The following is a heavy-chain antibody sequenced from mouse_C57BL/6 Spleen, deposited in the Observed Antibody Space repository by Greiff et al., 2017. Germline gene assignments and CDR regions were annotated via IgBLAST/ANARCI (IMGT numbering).Heavy chain of an antibody. CDR2: IYPGSGST. J-gene: IGHJ1*03. CDR1: GYTFTSYW. V-gene: IGHV1-55*01. CDR3: ASPYGSSPYWYFDV. D-gene: IGHD1-1*01. Sequence: QVQLQQPGAELVKPGASVKMSCKASGYTFTSYWITWVKQRPGQGLEWIGDIYPGSGSTNYNEKFKSKATLTVDTSSSTAYMQRSSLTSEDSAVYYGASPYGSSPYWYFDVWGTGTTVTVSS.